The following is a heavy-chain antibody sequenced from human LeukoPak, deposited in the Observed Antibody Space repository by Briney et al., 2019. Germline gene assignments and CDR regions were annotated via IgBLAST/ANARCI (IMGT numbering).Heavy chain of an antibody. CDR3: ASHTVTTKSIDY. J-gene: IGHJ4*02. Sequence: ASVKVSCKASGYTFTGYYMHWVRQAPGQGLEWMGRINPNSGGTNYAQKFQGRVTMTRDTSISTAYMELSRLRSDDTAVYYCASHTVTTKSIDYWGQGTLVTVSS. CDR2: INPNSGGT. D-gene: IGHD4-17*01. CDR1: GYTFTGYY. V-gene: IGHV1-2*06.